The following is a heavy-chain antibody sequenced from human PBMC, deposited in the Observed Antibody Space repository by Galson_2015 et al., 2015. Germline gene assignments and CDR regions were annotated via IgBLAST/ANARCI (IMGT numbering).Heavy chain of an antibody. J-gene: IGHJ6*03. CDR3: AKADQPDYGDYTGGYYYYYMDV. D-gene: IGHD4-17*01. V-gene: IGHV3-9*01. CDR2: ISWNSGSI. CDR1: GFTFDDYA. Sequence: SLRLSCAASGFTFDDYAMHWVRQAPGKGLEWASGISWNSGSIGYADSVKGRFTISRGNAKNSLYLQMNSLRAEDTALYYCAKADQPDYGDYTGGYYYYYMDVWGKGTTVTVSS.